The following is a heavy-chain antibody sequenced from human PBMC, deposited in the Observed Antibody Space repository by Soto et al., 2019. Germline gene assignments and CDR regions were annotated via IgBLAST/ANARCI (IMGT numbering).Heavy chain of an antibody. CDR2: ISSSGSTI. D-gene: IGHD6-13*01. Sequence: HGGSMRLSCAASGLTFSSYEMNWVRKAPGKGLEWVSYISSSGSTIYYADSGKGRFTISRDNAKNSLYLQMNSLRAEDTAVYYCVTRHQLYPNGMDVWGQGTTVTVSS. V-gene: IGHV3-48*03. CDR1: GLTFSSYE. CDR3: VTRHQLYPNGMDV. J-gene: IGHJ6*02.